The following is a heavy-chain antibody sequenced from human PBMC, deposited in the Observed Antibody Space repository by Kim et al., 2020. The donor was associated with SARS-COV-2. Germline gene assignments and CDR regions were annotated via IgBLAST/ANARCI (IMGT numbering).Heavy chain of an antibody. V-gene: IGHV3-23*01. Sequence: GGSLRLSCAASGFTFSSYAMSWVRQAPGKGLEWVSAIRGSGGSTYYADSVKGRFTISRDNSKNTLYLQMNSLRAEDTAVYYCAKALDSSGYLPDYFYGMDVWGQGTTVTVSS. CDR1: GFTFSSYA. CDR3: AKALDSSGYLPDYFYGMDV. D-gene: IGHD3-22*01. CDR2: IRGSGGST. J-gene: IGHJ6*02.